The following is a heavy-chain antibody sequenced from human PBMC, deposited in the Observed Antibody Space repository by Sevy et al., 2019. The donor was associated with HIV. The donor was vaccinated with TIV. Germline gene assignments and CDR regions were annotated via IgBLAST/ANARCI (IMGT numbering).Heavy chain of an antibody. V-gene: IGHV4-59*01. D-gene: IGHD3-10*01. CDR1: GGSISSYY. J-gene: IGHJ5*02. Sequence: SETLSLTCTVSGGSISSYYWSWIRQPPGKGLEWIGYIYYSGSTNYNPSLKSRVTISVDTSKNQFSLKLSPVTAADTAVYYCARSQYSWFGESVQNSFDPWGQGTLVTVSS. CDR2: IYYSGST. CDR3: ARSQYSWFGESVQNSFDP.